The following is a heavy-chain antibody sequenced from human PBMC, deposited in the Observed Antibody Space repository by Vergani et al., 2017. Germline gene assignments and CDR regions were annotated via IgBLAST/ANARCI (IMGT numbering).Heavy chain of an antibody. J-gene: IGHJ5*02. D-gene: IGHD1-1*01. CDR1: GGSISSGSYY. Sequence: QVQLQESGPGLVKPSQTLSLTCTVSGGSISSGSYYWSWIRQPAGKGLEWIGRIYTSGSTNYNPSLKSRVTISVDTSKNQFSLKLSSVTAADTAGYYCARDFSHLSSVHPDPWGQGTLVTVSS. CDR3: ARDFSHLSSVHPDP. CDR2: IYTSGST. V-gene: IGHV4-61*02.